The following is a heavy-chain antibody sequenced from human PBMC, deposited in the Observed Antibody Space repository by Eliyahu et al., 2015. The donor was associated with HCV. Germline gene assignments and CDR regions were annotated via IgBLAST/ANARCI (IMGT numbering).Heavy chain of an antibody. J-gene: IGHJ6*02. CDR1: GFTFSXYG. V-gene: IGHV3-30*18. CDR3: AKSYPPHSGYAAYGMDV. CDR2: ISYDGTTQ. D-gene: IGHD5-12*01. Sequence: QVQLLESGGGVVQPGRSPRLSCAASGFTFSXYGXHWVRQAPGQGLEWVALISYDGTTQHYADSVRGRFTISRDNSKNTLYLEMNNLRAEDTAVYYCAKSYPPHSGYAAYGMDVWGQGTTATVSS.